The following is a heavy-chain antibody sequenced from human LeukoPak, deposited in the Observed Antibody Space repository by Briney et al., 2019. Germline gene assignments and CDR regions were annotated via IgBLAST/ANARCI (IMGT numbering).Heavy chain of an antibody. V-gene: IGHV1-18*01. J-gene: IGHJ2*01. CDR2: ISGYNSNT. Sequence: ASVKVSCKASGYTLSSYGISWVRQAPGQGLEWMGWISGYNSNTKYAQNIQGRVTMTIDTSTSTAYMELRSLRSDDTDVYYCARSQGPVVVVPGANWYFDLWGRGTLVTVSS. D-gene: IGHD2-2*01. CDR1: GYTLSSYG. CDR3: ARSQGPVVVVPGANWYFDL.